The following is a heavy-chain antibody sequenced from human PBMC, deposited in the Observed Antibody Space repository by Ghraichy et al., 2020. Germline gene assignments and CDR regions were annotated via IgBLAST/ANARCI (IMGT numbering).Heavy chain of an antibody. CDR3: ATAPYCGGDCPARDWYFDL. V-gene: IGHV1-24*01. J-gene: IGHJ2*01. Sequence: ASVKVSCKVSGYTLTELSMHWVRQAPGKGLEWMGGFDPEDGETIYAQKFQGRVTMTEDTSTDTAYMELSSLRSEDTAVYYCATAPYCGGDCPARDWYFDLWCRGTLVTVSS. D-gene: IGHD2-21*02. CDR1: GYTLTELS. CDR2: FDPEDGET.